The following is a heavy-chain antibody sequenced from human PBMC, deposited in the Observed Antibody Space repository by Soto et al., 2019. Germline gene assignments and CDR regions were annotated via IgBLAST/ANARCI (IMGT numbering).Heavy chain of an antibody. CDR1: GYTFTGHY. CDR2: IGPESGAT. CDR3: GRGRSGQIVVFY. D-gene: IGHD1-26*01. V-gene: IGHV1-2*02. J-gene: IGHJ4*02. Sequence: ASVKVSCKASGYTFTGHYIHWVRQAPEQGPEWMGEIGPESGATRYAQKFQGRVTMTRDMSITAVYMELNNLSPDDTAVYYCGRGRSGQIVVFYWGQGTPVTVSS.